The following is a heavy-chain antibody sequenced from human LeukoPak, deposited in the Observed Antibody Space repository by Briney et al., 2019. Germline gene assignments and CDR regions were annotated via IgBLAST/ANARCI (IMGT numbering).Heavy chain of an antibody. D-gene: IGHD6-19*01. CDR1: GGTFSSYT. J-gene: IGHJ3*02. Sequence: GSSVKVSCKASGGTFSSYTISWVRQAPGQGLEWMGRIIPILGIANYAQKFQGRVTITADKSTSTAYMELRSLRSDDTAVYYCARDGSSGWYKNAFDIWGQGTMVTVSS. CDR3: ARDGSSGWYKNAFDI. CDR2: IIPILGIA. V-gene: IGHV1-69*04.